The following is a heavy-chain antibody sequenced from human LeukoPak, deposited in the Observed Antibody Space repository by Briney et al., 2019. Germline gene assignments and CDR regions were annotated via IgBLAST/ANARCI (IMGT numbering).Heavy chain of an antibody. D-gene: IGHD3-10*01. CDR1: GFTLNKAW. J-gene: IGHJ4*02. Sequence: GRSLRLSCAASGFTLNKAWMSWVRLAPGKGLEWVGRIKNKGDGGTTDYAAHVKGRFTVSRDDSNSTLYLQMSSLKTEDTAVYRRTSSGDPFESWGQGALVTVSS. CDR2: IKNKGDGGTT. V-gene: IGHV3-15*05. CDR3: TSSGDPFES.